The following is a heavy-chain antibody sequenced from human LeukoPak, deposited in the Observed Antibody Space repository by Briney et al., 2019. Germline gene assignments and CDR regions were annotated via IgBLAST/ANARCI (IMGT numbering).Heavy chain of an antibody. J-gene: IGHJ4*02. Sequence: PGGSLRLSCAASGFTFSSYAMHWVRQAPGKGLEWVAVISYDGSNKYYADSVKGRFTISRDNSKNTLYLQMNSLRAEDTAVYYCARGHLGSSGWLDYWGQGTLVTVSS. CDR1: GFTFSSYA. V-gene: IGHV3-30-3*01. CDR2: ISYDGSNK. D-gene: IGHD6-19*01. CDR3: ARGHLGSSGWLDY.